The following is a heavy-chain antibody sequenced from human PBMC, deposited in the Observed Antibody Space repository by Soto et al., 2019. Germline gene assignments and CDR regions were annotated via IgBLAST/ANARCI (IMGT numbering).Heavy chain of an antibody. CDR2: ISYDGSNK. J-gene: IGHJ4*02. D-gene: IGHD2-21*02. Sequence: GGSLRLSCAASGFTFSSYGMHWVRQAPGKGLEWVAVISYDGSNKYYADSVKGRFTISRDNSKNTLYLQMNSLRAEDTAVYYCAKDRGGGDRPADYWGQGTLVTVSP. CDR3: AKDRGGGDRPADY. CDR1: GFTFSSYG. V-gene: IGHV3-30*18.